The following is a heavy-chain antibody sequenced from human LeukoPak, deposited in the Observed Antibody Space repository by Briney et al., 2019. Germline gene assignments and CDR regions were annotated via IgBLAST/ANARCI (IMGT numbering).Heavy chain of an antibody. J-gene: IGHJ4*02. CDR3: ARDLLSLPHKYFDS. CDR1: GFSFSNYG. CDR2: VRYDGSQK. D-gene: IGHD3-16*01. Sequence: GGSLRLSCAASGFSFSNYGMHWVRQAPGKGLEWVAYVRYDGSQKYYGDSVKGRFTISRDNSKNTVYLQMNSLRDEDTAVYYCARDLLSLPHKYFDSWGQGTLVTVSS. V-gene: IGHV3-30*02.